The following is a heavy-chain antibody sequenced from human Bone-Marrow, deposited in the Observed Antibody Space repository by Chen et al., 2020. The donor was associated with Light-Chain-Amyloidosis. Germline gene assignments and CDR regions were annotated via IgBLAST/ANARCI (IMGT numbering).Heavy chain of an antibody. D-gene: IGHD2-2*01. J-gene: IGHJ5*02. CDR3: ARDLHCSSTSCSWFDP. CDR2: LYYSGST. CDR1: GGSXSSGGYY. V-gene: IGHV4-31*02. Sequence: SGGSXSSGGYYWSWIRQHPGKGLGWIGYLYYSGSTYYNPSLKSRVTISVDTSKNQFSLKLSXXXAADTAVYYCARDLHCSSTSCSWFDPWGQGTLVTVSS.